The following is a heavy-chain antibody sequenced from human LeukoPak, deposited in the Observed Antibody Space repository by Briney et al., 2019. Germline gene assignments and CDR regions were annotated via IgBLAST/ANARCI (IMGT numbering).Heavy chain of an antibody. J-gene: IGHJ4*02. CDR3: ARAKWLVTPFDY. CDR2: ISSSSSYT. CDR1: GFTFSDYY. D-gene: IGHD6-19*01. Sequence: GGSLRLSCAASGFTFSDYYMSWISQAPGKWMEWVSYISSSSSYTNYADSVKGRFTISRDNAKNSLYLQMNSLRAEDTAVYYCARAKWLVTPFDYWGQGTLVTVSS. V-gene: IGHV3-11*05.